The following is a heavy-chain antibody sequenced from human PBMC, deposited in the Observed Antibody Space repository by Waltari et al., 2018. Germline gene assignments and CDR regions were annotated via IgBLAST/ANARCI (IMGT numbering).Heavy chain of an antibody. J-gene: IGHJ3*02. CDR1: GGSIRSSNW. V-gene: IGHV4-4*01. D-gene: IGHD5-12*01. CDR2: IYHSGST. Sequence: QVQLHESGPGLVKPSGPLLPTCAVPGGSIRSSNWWRWVRQPPGKGLEWIGEIYHSGSTNYNPSLKGRVTVSVDKSKNQFSLKLSSVTAADTAVYCCARGGYESRAFDIWGQGTMVTVSS. CDR3: ARGGYESRAFDI.